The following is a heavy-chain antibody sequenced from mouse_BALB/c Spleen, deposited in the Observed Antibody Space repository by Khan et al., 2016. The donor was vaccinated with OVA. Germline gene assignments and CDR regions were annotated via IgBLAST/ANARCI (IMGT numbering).Heavy chain of an antibody. CDR3: ARGNYYGYYFAS. CDR2: ISYSGVT. CDR1: GYSITSGYA. J-gene: IGHJ2*01. V-gene: IGHV3-2*02. Sequence: EVQLQESGPGLVKPSQSLSLTCTVTGYSITSGYAWNWIRQFPGNKLEWMGYISYSGVTSYTPSLKSRISISRDTSKNQFFLQLNSVTTEDTATYYGARGNYYGYYFASWGQGTPLTVSS. D-gene: IGHD1-1*01.